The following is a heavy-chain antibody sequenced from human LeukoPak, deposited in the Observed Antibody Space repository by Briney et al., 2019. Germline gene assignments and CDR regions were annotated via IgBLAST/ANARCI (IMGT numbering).Heavy chain of an antibody. CDR1: GYSFTTNW. CDR3: ARPPFN. CDR2: IFPADSDT. V-gene: IGHV5-51*01. J-gene: IGHJ4*02. Sequence: GESLKISCKGSGYSFTTNWIGWVRQMPGKGLEWMGIIFPADSDTRYSPSFQGQVTISADKSISTAYLQWSSLKASDTATYYCARPPFNWSQGTLVTVSS.